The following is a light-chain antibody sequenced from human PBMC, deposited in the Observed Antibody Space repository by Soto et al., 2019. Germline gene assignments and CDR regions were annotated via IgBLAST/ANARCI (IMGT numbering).Light chain of an antibody. Sequence: QSVLTQPPSVSGTPGQGVTISCSGSTSNIGENSVGWFQQLPGTAPKVVIYVTNKRPSGVPDRFSGSKSGTSAYLAISGLQSEDEADYYCAAWDGSLNGHVFGTGTKVPVL. CDR3: AAWDGSLNGHV. CDR2: VTN. CDR1: TSNIGENS. V-gene: IGLV1-44*01. J-gene: IGLJ1*01.